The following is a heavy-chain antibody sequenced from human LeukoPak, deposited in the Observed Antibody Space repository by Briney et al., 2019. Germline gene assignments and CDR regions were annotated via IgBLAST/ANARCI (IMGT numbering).Heavy chain of an antibody. V-gene: IGHV3-11*03. CDR2: ISSSSSYT. CDR3: AAGTAADY. J-gene: IGHJ4*02. CDR1: GIPFSDFY. D-gene: IGHD6-25*01. Sequence: GGSLRLSCVVAGIPFSDFYMNWIWQAPGKGLEWISYISSSSSYTDYAESVKGRFTISRDNAKSALYLQMNDLRVEDMAVYYCAAGTAADYWGQGTLVIVSS.